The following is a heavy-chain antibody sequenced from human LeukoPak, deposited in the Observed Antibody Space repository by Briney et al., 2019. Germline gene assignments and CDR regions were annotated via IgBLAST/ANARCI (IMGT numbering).Heavy chain of an antibody. Sequence: SCKASGYTFTSYAMHWVRQAPGKGLEWVAVISYDGSNKYYADSVKGRFTISRDNSKNTLYLQMNSLRAEDTAVYYCAREKHIVVVTAIRGAFDIWGQGTMVTVSS. CDR2: ISYDGSNK. D-gene: IGHD2-21*02. CDR3: AREKHIVVVTAIRGAFDI. V-gene: IGHV3-30*04. J-gene: IGHJ3*02. CDR1: GYTFTSYA.